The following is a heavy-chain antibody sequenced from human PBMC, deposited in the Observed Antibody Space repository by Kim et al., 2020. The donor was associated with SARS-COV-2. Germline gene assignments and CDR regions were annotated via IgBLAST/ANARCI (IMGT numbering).Heavy chain of an antibody. CDR3: ARQSTMVRGVITGYNW. D-gene: IGHD3-10*01. J-gene: IGHJ5*01. V-gene: IGHV4-39*01. CDR1: GGSISSSSYY. Sequence: SETLSLTCTVSGGSISSSSYYWGWIRQPPGKGLEWIGSIYYSGSTYYNPSLKSRVTISVDTSKNQFSLKLSSVTAADTAVYYCARQSTMVRGVITGYNW. CDR2: IYYSGST.